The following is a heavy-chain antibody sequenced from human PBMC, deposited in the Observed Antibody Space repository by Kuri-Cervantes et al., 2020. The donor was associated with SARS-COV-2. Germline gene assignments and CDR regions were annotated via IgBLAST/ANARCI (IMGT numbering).Heavy chain of an antibody. D-gene: IGHD3-16*02. J-gene: IGHJ4*02. CDR1: GGSISSYY. CDR3: ARHPQNYYDYVWGSYRKYYFDY. Sequence: SETLSLTCTVSGGSISSYYWSWIRQPPGKGLEWIGEINHSGSTNYNPSLKSRVTISVDTSKNQFSLKLSSVTAADTAVYYCARHPQNYYDYVWGSYRKYYFDYWGQGTLVTVSS. V-gene: IGHV4-34*01. CDR2: INHSGST.